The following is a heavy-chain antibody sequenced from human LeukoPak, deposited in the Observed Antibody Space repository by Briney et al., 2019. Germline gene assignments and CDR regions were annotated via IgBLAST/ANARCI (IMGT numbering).Heavy chain of an antibody. CDR2: MNPGSGNT. CDR3: ASHTYYLSSGSFGH. J-gene: IGHJ4*02. D-gene: IGHD3-10*01. Sequence: VASVKVSCKASGYTFTSFDINWVRQATGQGPEWMGWMNPGSGNTGYAQRFRGRVTMTSDTSISTAYLELSSLTSEDTAVYYCASHTYYLSSGSFGHWGQGTLVTVSS. CDR1: GYTFTSFD. V-gene: IGHV1-8*01.